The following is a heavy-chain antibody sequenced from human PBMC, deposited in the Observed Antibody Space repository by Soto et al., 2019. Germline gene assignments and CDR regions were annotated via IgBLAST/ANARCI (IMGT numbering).Heavy chain of an antibody. CDR1: GFTFSSYA. D-gene: IGHD3-9*01. CDR2: ISGSGGST. CDR3: ARGCGRYDILTGYYYYMDV. Sequence: GGSLRLSCAASGFTFSSYAMSWVRQAPGKGLEWVSAISGSGGSTYYADSVKGRFTISRGNSKNTLYLQMNSLRAEDTAVYYCARGCGRYDILTGYYYYMDVWGKGTTVT. J-gene: IGHJ6*03. V-gene: IGHV3-23*01.